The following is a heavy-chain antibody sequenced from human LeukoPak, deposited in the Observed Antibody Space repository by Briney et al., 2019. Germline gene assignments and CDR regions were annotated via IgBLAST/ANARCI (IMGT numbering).Heavy chain of an antibody. J-gene: IGHJ4*02. V-gene: IGHV4-59*08. CDR3: ARQADDSSSSLVYFDY. CDR1: GGSISSHY. CDR2: IYYSGTT. Sequence: PSEALSLTCAVSGGSISSHYWSWIRQPPGKGLEWIGFIYYSGTTKYNPSLKSRVTISADTSKTQFSLKLSSVTAADTAVYYCARQADDSSSSLVYFDYWGQGTLVTVSS. D-gene: IGHD6-6*01.